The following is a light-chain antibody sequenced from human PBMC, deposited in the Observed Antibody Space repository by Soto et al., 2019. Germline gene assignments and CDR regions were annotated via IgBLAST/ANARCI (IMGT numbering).Light chain of an antibody. V-gene: IGKV3-20*01. CDR1: QSVSSTY. CDR2: GAS. CDR3: QRYDSLRT. Sequence: EIVLTQSPDTLSLSPGERATLSCRASQSVSSTYLAWYQQKPGQAPRLLIYGASNRATGIPDRFSGSGSGTDFTLTITRLEPEDFAMYYCQRYDSLRTFGQGTKVDIK. J-gene: IGKJ1*01.